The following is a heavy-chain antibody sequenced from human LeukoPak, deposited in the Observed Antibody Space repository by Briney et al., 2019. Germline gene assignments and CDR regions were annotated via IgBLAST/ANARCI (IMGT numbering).Heavy chain of an antibody. J-gene: IGHJ3*02. CDR1: GYTFTGYY. CDR3: ARVAQLGMTNAFDI. V-gene: IGHV1-2*02. CDR2: INPSSGGT. D-gene: IGHD7-27*01. Sequence: ASVKVSCKASGYTFTGYYMHWVRQAPVQGLEWMGWINPSSGGTNYAQKFQGRVTMTRDTSISTAYMELSRLRSDDTAVYYCARVAQLGMTNAFDIWGQGTMVTVSS.